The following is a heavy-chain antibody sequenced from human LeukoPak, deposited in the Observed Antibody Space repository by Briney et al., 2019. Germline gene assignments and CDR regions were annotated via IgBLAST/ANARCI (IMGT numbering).Heavy chain of an antibody. D-gene: IGHD4-17*01. Sequence: PGGSLRLSCAASGFTFSNYWMSWVRQPPGKGLEWVANVRQDGSETYYVDSVKGRFTISRDNTKNSLYLQMNSLRAEDTAVYYCARDRYGDYGDFDYWGQGTLVTVSS. CDR3: ARDRYGDYGDFDY. CDR2: VRQDGSET. J-gene: IGHJ4*02. V-gene: IGHV3-7*01. CDR1: GFTFSNYW.